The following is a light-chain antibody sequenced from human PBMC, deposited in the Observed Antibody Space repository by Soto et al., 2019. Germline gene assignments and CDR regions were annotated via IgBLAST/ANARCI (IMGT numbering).Light chain of an antibody. CDR3: QQYNDWPPPT. J-gene: IGKJ4*01. CDR2: EAS. CDR1: QNIRNL. Sequence: VLAQSPATLSLSPGERATLSCRASQNIRNLLAWYQQKPGQAPRLLIFEASSRATGVPARISGSGSGTDFTLTISSLEPEDFAVYYCQQYNDWPPPTFGG. V-gene: IGKV3-11*01.